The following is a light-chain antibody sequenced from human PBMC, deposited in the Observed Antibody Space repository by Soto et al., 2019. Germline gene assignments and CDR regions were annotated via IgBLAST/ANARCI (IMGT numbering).Light chain of an antibody. CDR3: QQYGSSPLT. J-gene: IGKJ4*01. CDR2: DAS. CDR1: RSVGNNY. V-gene: IGKV3-20*01. Sequence: EIVLTQSPGTLSLSPGERATLSCRASRSVGNNYLAWYQQRPGQAPNLLIYDASSRATGIPDRFSGSGSGTDFTLTISRLEPEDFAVYYCQQYGSSPLTFGGGTKVDIK.